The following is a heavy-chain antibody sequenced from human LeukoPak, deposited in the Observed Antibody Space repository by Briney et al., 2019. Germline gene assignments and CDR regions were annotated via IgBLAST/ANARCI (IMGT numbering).Heavy chain of an antibody. Sequence: GRSLRLSCAASGFTFSTYGMHWVRQAPGKGLEWVAVIWFDGSIKYYADSVKGRFTISRDNSKNTLYLQMNSPRAEDTAVYYCARAVGPFDIWGQGTIVIVSS. V-gene: IGHV3-33*01. CDR1: GFTFSTYG. J-gene: IGHJ3*02. CDR3: ARAVGPFDI. CDR2: IWFDGSIK.